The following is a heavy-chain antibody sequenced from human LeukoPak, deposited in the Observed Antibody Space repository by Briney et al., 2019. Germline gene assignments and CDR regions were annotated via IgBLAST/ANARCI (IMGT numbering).Heavy chain of an antibody. J-gene: IGHJ4*02. CDR2: IYPGDSDT. Sequence: GGSLRLSCKGSGYSFSNNWIAWVRQMPGKDLEWMGIIYPGDSDTRYSPSFQGQVTISVDKSVSTAYLQWSSLKASDTAIYYCARQTNYEILIGYFDHWGQGTLVTVSS. CDR3: ARQTNYEILIGYFDH. V-gene: IGHV5-51*01. CDR1: GYSFSNNW. D-gene: IGHD3-9*01.